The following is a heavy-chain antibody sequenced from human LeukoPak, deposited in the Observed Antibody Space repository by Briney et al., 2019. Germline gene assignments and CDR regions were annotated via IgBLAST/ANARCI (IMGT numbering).Heavy chain of an antibody. CDR1: GYTFTGYY. J-gene: IGHJ4*02. Sequence: VASVKVSCKASGYTFTGYYMHWVRQAPGQGLEWMGWINPNSGGTNYAQKFQGRVTMTRDTSISTAYMELSRLRSDDTAVYYCARYSGYENTFDYWGRGTLVTVSS. D-gene: IGHD5-12*01. CDR3: ARYSGYENTFDY. V-gene: IGHV1-2*02. CDR2: INPNSGGT.